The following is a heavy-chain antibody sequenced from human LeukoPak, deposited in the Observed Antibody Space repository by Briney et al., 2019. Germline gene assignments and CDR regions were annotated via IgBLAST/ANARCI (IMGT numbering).Heavy chain of an antibody. CDR2: IYHSGST. J-gene: IGHJ5*02. CDR1: GGSISSSNW. CDR3: ARQEDCSTSSCYSGGWFDP. D-gene: IGHD2-2*01. Sequence: SETLSLTCAVSGGSISSSNWWSWVRQPPGKGLEWIGEIYHSGSTNYNPSLKSRVTISVDKSKNQFSLKLSSVTAADTAVYYCARQEDCSTSSCYSGGWFDPWGQGTLVTVSS. V-gene: IGHV4-4*02.